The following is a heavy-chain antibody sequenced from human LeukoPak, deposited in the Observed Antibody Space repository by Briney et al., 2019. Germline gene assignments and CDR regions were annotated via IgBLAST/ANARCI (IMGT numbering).Heavy chain of an antibody. CDR1: GFTFNSYG. J-gene: IGHJ5*02. CDR3: AKDAGQWQNWNWFAP. CDR2: ISHDGGKA. D-gene: IGHD6-19*01. V-gene: IGHV3-30*18. Sequence: GGSLRLSCTVSGFTFNSYGMHWVRQAPGKGLDWLAAISHDGGKAYYAGSVKGRFTISRDNSDNTLHLLMNSLRPEDTAMYYCAKDAGQWQNWNWFAPWGQGTLVIVSS.